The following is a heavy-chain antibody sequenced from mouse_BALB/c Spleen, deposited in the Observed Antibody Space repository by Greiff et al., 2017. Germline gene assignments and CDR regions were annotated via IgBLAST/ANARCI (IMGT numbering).Heavy chain of an antibody. V-gene: IGHV1S127*01. CDR2: IDPSDSYT. D-gene: IGHD2-3*01. J-gene: IGHJ3*01. Sequence: QVQLQQSGAELVKPGASVKMSCKASGYTFTSYWMHWVKQRPGQGLEWIGVIDPSDSYTSYNQKFKGKATLTVDTSSSTAYMQLSSLTSEDSAVYYCTIDGYSFAYWGQGTLVTVSA. CDR1: GYTFTSYW. CDR3: TIDGYSFAY.